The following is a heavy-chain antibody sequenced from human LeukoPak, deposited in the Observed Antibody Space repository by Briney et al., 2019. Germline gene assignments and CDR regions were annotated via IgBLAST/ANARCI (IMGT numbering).Heavy chain of an antibody. CDR2: ISSSGSTI. Sequence: GGSLRLSCAASGFTFSDYYMSWIRQAPGKGLEWVSYISSSGSTIYYADSAKGRFTISRDNAKNSLYLQMNSLRAEDTAVYYCARDLAVVYAFDIWGQGTMVTVSS. CDR1: GFTFSDYY. V-gene: IGHV3-11*01. D-gene: IGHD3-22*01. CDR3: ARDLAVVYAFDI. J-gene: IGHJ3*02.